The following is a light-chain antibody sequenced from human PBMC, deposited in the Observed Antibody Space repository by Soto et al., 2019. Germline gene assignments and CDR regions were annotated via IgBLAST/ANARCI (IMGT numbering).Light chain of an antibody. V-gene: IGLV7-46*01. Sequence: QAVVTQEPSLTVSPGGTVTLTCGSSTGAVTSGHYPYWFQQKPGQAPRTLIFDTTNKHSWTPARFSGSLLGGKAALTLSGAQPEEEAEYYCLLSYSGGRKVFGGGTKLTVL. CDR1: TGAVTSGHY. CDR2: DTT. CDR3: LLSYSGGRKV. J-gene: IGLJ2*01.